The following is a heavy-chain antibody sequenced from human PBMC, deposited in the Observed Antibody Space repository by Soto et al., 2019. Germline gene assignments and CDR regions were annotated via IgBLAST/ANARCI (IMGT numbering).Heavy chain of an antibody. CDR1: GFTFSSFA. Sequence: EVQLLESGGGLVQPGGSLRLSCAVSGFTFSSFAMSWVRQAPGKGLEWVSVISSSGGTTYYTDSVKGRFTISRDNSKNPLYRQMTSLSAEDPALYYCAREYSYACDYWGQGPLVTVAS. CDR3: AREYSYACDY. D-gene: IGHD3-16*01. V-gene: IGHV3-23*01. CDR2: ISSSGGTT. J-gene: IGHJ4*02.